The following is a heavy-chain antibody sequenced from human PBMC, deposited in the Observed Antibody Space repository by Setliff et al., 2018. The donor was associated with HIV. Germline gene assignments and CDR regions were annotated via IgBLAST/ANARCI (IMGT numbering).Heavy chain of an antibody. Sequence: SETLSLTCSVSGVSVSSGGYYWSWIRQHPGKGLEWIGYVYYTGTAYFNPSLKSRITISVDTSKNQFSLKLGFVTAADTAVYYCARGESTTWDLAEYFQHWGHDTLVTVSS. CDR3: ARGESTTWDLAEYFQH. CDR1: GVSVSSGGYY. CDR2: VYYTGTA. J-gene: IGHJ1*01. D-gene: IGHD1-1*01. V-gene: IGHV4-31*03.